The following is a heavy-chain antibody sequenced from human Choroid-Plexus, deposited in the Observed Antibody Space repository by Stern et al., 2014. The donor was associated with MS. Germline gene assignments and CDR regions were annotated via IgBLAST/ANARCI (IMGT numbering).Heavy chain of an antibody. CDR1: GFTFGSCA. CDR2: VSYDGSNK. J-gene: IGHJ5*02. Sequence: VQLVQSGGGVVQPGRPLGLSCVASGFTFGSCAMHWVRQPPGKGLERVAGVSYDGSNKYYADSVKGRFTISRDNSQKTLYMQMSSLRPEDTAVYYCAKDRQYLPYFFDHWGQGSLVTVSS. V-gene: IGHV3-30*18. D-gene: IGHD2/OR15-2a*01. CDR3: AKDRQYLPYFFDH.